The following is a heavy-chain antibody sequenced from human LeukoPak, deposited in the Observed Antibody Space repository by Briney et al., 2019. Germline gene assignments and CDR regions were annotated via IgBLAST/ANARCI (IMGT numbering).Heavy chain of an antibody. Sequence: PSETLSLTCAVYGGSFSVYYWSWIRQPPGKGLEWIGEINHSGSTNYNPSLKSRVTISVDTSKNQFSLKLSSVTAADTAVYYCATTRYCSSTSCYTRANWFDPWGQGTLVTVSS. CDR2: INHSGST. CDR1: GGSFSVYY. CDR3: ATTRYCSSTSCYTRANWFDP. J-gene: IGHJ5*02. V-gene: IGHV4-34*01. D-gene: IGHD2-2*02.